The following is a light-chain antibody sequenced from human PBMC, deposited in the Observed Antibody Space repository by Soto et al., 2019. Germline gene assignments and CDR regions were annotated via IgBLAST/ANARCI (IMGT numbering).Light chain of an antibody. Sequence: DIQMTQSPSSLSASVGDRVTITCRASQSISSYLNWYQQKPGKAPKLLIYAASSLQSGVPSRFSGSGSGTDFTLTISSLQPEDFATYFYQQSYSLRGTFGQGTKVDIK. CDR2: AAS. V-gene: IGKV1-39*01. J-gene: IGKJ1*01. CDR3: QQSYSLRGT. CDR1: QSISSY.